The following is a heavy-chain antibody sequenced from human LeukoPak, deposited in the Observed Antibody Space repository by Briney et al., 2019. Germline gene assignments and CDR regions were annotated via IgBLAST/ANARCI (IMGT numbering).Heavy chain of an antibody. Sequence: GGSLRLSCAASGFTFSSYAMSWVRQAPGKGLEWVSAISGSGGSTYYADSVKGRFTISRDNSKNTLYLQMNSLRAEDTAVYYCAKRERYYYDSSGYFDYWGQGTLVTASS. J-gene: IGHJ4*02. V-gene: IGHV3-23*01. CDR2: ISGSGGST. CDR3: AKRERYYYDSSGYFDY. D-gene: IGHD3-22*01. CDR1: GFTFSSYA.